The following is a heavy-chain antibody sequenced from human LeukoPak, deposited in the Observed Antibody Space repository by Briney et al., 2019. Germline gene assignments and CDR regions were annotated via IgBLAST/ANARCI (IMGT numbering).Heavy chain of an antibody. CDR1: GFTFSSYA. V-gene: IGHV3-9*01. D-gene: IGHD1-26*01. J-gene: IGHJ4*02. CDR2: ISWNSGSI. Sequence: GGSLRLSCAASGFTFSSYAMSWVRQAPGKGLEWVSGISWNSGSIGYADSVKGRFTISRDNAKNSLYLQMNSLRAEDTALYYCAKDASAFGSQPIDYWGQGTLVTVSS. CDR3: AKDASAFGSQPIDY.